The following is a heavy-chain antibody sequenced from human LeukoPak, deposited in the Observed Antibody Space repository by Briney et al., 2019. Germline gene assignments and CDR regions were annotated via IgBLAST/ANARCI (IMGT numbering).Heavy chain of an antibody. Sequence: ASVKVSCKASGYTFTSYGIRWVRQAPGQGLEWMGWISAYNGNTNYAQKLQGRVTMTTDTSTSTAYMELRSLRSDDTAVYYCARDPVRELLGWRWDNWFDPWGQGTLVTVSS. CDR2: ISAYNGNT. J-gene: IGHJ5*02. D-gene: IGHD1-26*01. V-gene: IGHV1-18*01. CDR3: ARDPVRELLGWRWDNWFDP. CDR1: GYTFTSYG.